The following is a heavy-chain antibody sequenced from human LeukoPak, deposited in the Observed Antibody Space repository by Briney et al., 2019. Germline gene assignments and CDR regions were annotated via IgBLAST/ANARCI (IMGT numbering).Heavy chain of an antibody. CDR3: AKIAAGVPDF. CDR2: IQQDGSAK. V-gene: IGHV3-7*01. D-gene: IGHD6-13*01. CDR1: GFAFTTYW. J-gene: IGHJ4*02. Sequence: GGSLRLSCAASGFAFTTYWMAWVRLAPGKGLEWVANIQQDGSAKYYMDSVKGRFTISRDNANNSLHLQMDSLRDEDTAVYYCAKIAAGVPDFWGQGTLVTVSS.